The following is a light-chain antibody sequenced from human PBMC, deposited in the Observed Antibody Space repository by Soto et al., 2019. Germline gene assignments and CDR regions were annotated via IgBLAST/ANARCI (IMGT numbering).Light chain of an antibody. CDR1: QSVNNN. CDR2: DAS. CDR3: QQRSNWPPLT. J-gene: IGKJ4*01. Sequence: ETLMTQSPATLSVSPGERATLSCRASQSVNNNLAWYQQKLGQAPRLLIYDASNRATGIPARFSGSGSGTDFTLTISSLEPEDFAVYYCQQRSNWPPLTFGGGTKVDI. V-gene: IGKV3-11*01.